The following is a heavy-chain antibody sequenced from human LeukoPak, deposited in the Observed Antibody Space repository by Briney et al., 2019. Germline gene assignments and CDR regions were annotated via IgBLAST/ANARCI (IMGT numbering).Heavy chain of an antibody. V-gene: IGHV3-21*01. D-gene: IGHD3-3*01. CDR3: AIALDYDFWSGARGSSAFDL. CDR1: GFTFSSYS. J-gene: IGHJ3*01. CDR2: ISRSSSYI. Sequence: GGSLRLSCAASGFTFSSYSMNWVRQAPGKGLEWVSSISRSSSYIYYADSVKGRFTISRDNAKNSLYLQMNSLRAEDTAVYYCAIALDYDFWSGARGSSAFDLWGPGTMVTVSS.